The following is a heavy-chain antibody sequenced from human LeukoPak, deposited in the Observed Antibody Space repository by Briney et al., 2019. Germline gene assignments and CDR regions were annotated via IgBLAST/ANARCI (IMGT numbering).Heavy chain of an antibody. Sequence: SETPSLTCTVSGYSISSGYYWGWIRQPPGKGLEWIGSIYHSGSTYYNPSLKSRVTISVDTSKNQFSLKLSSVTAADTAVYYCARGWRTVTTPWGQGTLVTVSS. CDR3: ARGWRTVTTP. V-gene: IGHV4-38-2*02. CDR2: IYHSGST. J-gene: IGHJ5*02. D-gene: IGHD4-11*01. CDR1: GYSISSGYY.